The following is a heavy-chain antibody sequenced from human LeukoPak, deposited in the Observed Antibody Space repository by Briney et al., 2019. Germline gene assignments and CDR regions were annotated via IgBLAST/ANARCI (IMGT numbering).Heavy chain of an antibody. CDR1: GFTFSSYA. CDR3: AILPTSSSWSSHIDY. Sequence: GGSLRLSCAASGFTFSSYAMSWVRQAPGKGLEWVSAISGSGGSTYYTDSVKGRFTISRDNSKNTLYLQMNSLRAEDTAVYYCAILPTSSSWSSHIDYWGQGTLVTVSS. V-gene: IGHV3-23*01. CDR2: ISGSGGST. D-gene: IGHD6-13*01. J-gene: IGHJ4*02.